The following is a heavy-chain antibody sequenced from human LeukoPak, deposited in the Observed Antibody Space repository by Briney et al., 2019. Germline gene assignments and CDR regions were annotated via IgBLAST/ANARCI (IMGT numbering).Heavy chain of an antibody. Sequence: PGGSLRLSCAASGFTFSSYEMNWVRQAPGKGLEWVSYISSSGSTIYYADSVKGRFTISSDNAKNSLYLQMNSLRAEDTAVYYCARIYYYGSGSYSTFPTFDYWGQGTLVTVSS. CDR2: ISSSGSTI. CDR3: ARIYYYGSGSYSTFPTFDY. V-gene: IGHV3-48*03. D-gene: IGHD3-10*01. J-gene: IGHJ4*02. CDR1: GFTFSSYE.